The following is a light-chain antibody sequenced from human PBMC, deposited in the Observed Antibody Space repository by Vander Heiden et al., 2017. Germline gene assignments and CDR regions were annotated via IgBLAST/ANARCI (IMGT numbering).Light chain of an antibody. Sequence: EIVLTQSPPTLSLSQGERATRSCRASQSVSSYLAWYQQKPGQAPRLLIYDASNRATGIPARFSGSGSGTDFTLTISSLEPEDFAVYYCQQRSNWPSTFGGGTKVEIK. CDR2: DAS. J-gene: IGKJ4*01. V-gene: IGKV3-11*01. CDR3: QQRSNWPST. CDR1: QSVSSY.